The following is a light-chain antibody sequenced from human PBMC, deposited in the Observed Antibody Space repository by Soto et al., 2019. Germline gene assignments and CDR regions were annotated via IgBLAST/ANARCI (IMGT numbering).Light chain of an antibody. CDR1: QDISNY. Sequence: DLQMTQSPSSLYASVGARVTITCQASQDISNYLNWYQQKPGKAPKLLIYDASNLETGVPSRFSGRGSGTDFTFTITSLQPEDIATYYCQQYDNPPPAFGQGTKVEIK. CDR2: DAS. V-gene: IGKV1-33*01. CDR3: QQYDNPPPA. J-gene: IGKJ1*01.